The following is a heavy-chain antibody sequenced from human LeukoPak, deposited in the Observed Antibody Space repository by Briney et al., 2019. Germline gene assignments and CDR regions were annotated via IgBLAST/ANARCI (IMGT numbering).Heavy chain of an antibody. J-gene: IGHJ4*02. CDR1: GFDVNDNF. Sequence: GGSLRLSCVASGFDVNDNFMLWIRQAPGQGLEWISIIYASGGAFHSESVKGRFSAFRDTSRNTIFLQTNNLRAADTAMYYCVRRHDYWGQGTLVTVSS. V-gene: IGHV3-53*01. CDR3: VRRHDY. CDR2: IYASGGA.